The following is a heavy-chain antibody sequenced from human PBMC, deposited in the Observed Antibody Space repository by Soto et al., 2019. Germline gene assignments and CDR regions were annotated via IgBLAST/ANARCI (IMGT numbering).Heavy chain of an antibody. Sequence: SVKVSCKASGGTFSSYAISWVRQAPGQGLEWMGGIIPIFGTANYAQKFQGRVTITADESTSTAYMELSSLRSEDTAVYYCARGPIVVVAARPYYGMDVWGQGTTVTVSS. D-gene: IGHD2-15*01. CDR2: IIPIFGTA. CDR3: ARGPIVVVAARPYYGMDV. CDR1: GGTFSSYA. J-gene: IGHJ6*02. V-gene: IGHV1-69*13.